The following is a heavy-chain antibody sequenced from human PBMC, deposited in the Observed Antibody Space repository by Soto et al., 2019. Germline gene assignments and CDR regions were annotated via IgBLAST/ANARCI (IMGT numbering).Heavy chain of an antibody. Sequence: QVQLQESGPGLVKPSETLSLTCTVSGGSISSYYWSWIRQPPGKGLEWLGYIYYSGRTNYNPSLKSRVTISVDTSKNQFSLKLSSVTAADTAVYYCARQGKVAGTFREFDPWGQGTLVTVSS. V-gene: IGHV4-59*08. CDR1: GGSISSYY. J-gene: IGHJ5*02. CDR3: ARQGKVAGTFREFDP. CDR2: IYYSGRT. D-gene: IGHD6-13*01.